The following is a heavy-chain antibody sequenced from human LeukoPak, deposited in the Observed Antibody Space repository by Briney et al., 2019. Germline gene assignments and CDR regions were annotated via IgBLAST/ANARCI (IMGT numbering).Heavy chain of an antibody. Sequence: GESLKISCKGSGYSFTSYWIGWVRQMPGKGLEWMGIIYPGDSDTRYSPSFQGQATISADKSISTAYLQWSSLKASDTAMYYCARLKGSIAAAGSPLDYWGQGTLVTVSS. J-gene: IGHJ4*02. CDR3: ARLKGSIAAAGSPLDY. CDR2: IYPGDSDT. D-gene: IGHD6-13*01. V-gene: IGHV5-51*01. CDR1: GYSFTSYW.